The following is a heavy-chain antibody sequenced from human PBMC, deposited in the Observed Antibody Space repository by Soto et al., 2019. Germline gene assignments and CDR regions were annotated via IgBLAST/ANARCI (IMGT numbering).Heavy chain of an antibody. J-gene: IGHJ4*02. CDR3: ARDQGSHPGD. CDR1: GVSIRRDNG. Sequence: QVQLQESGPGLVRPWGPVSLTGAGSGVSIRRDNGGGWVRQPPGKALEWIGEIHHSGSTNYNPSLKSRVTMSVVPSKDLFSLTLNSVTAADTAFYYCARDQGSHPGDWGQGTLVSVSS. V-gene: IGHV4-4*02. D-gene: IGHD6-13*01. CDR2: IHHSGST.